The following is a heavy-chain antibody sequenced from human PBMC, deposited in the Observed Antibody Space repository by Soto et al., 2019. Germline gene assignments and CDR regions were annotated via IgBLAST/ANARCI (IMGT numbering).Heavy chain of an antibody. V-gene: IGHV3-30*18. J-gene: IGHJ4*02. CDR2: ISYDGSNK. CDR1: GFSFSASA. D-gene: IGHD3-3*01. CDR3: AKLGNFWSGRSPSSPFDY. Sequence: PGGSLRLSCAGSGFSFSASAMHWLRQSSGKGLEWVAVISYDGSNKYYADSVKGRFTISRDNSKNTLYLQMNSLRAEDTAVYYCAKLGNFWSGRSPSSPFDYWGQGTLVTVS.